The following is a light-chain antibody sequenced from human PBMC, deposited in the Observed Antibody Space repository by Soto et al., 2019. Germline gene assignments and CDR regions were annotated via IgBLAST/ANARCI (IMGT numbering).Light chain of an antibody. J-gene: IGLJ2*01. CDR3: NSSTSSSTRV. Sequence: QSALTQPASVSGSPGQSITISCTGTSSDVGGYNYVSWYQQHPGKAPKLMIYEVNNRPSGVSNRFSGSKSGNTASLTISGLQAEDEADYYCNSSTSSSTRVFGGGTKLTVL. V-gene: IGLV2-14*01. CDR2: EVN. CDR1: SSDVGGYNY.